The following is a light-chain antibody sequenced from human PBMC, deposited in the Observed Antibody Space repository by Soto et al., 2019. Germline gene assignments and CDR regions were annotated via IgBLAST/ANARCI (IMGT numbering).Light chain of an antibody. Sequence: EIVLTQSPGTLSLSPGQRATLSCRASQSIGSVSLAWYQQKPGQAPRLLIYDTSTRATGIPDRFGGSGSGTDFTLTISRLEPEDFAVYSCQQSGSSLWTFGQGTKVEIK. CDR2: DTS. CDR1: QSIGSVS. V-gene: IGKV3-20*01. J-gene: IGKJ1*01. CDR3: QQSGSSLWT.